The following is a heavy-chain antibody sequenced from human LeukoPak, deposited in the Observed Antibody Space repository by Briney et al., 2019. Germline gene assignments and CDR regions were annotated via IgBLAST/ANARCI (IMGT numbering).Heavy chain of an antibody. V-gene: IGHV3-30-3*01. J-gene: IGHJ6*02. CDR1: GFTFNRYA. D-gene: IGHD1-26*01. CDR2: ISYDGSNK. CDR3: ARPYSGSYYWGMDV. Sequence: GGSLRLSCAASGFTFNRYAMHWVRQAPGKGLEWVAVISYDGSNKYYADSVKGRFTISRDNSKNTLYLQMNSLRADDTVVYYCARPYSGSYYWGMDVWGQGTTVTVSS.